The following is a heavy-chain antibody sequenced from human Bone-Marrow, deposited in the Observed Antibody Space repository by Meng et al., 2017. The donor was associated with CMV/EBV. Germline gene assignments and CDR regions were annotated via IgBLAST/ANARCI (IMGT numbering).Heavy chain of an antibody. CDR1: GYTFTSYD. D-gene: IGHD3-10*01. CDR2: MNPNSGNT. Sequence: QEQLAQSGAEVRTPGATVMVSCKTSGYTFTSYDVHWVRQATGHGLEWMGWMNPNSGNTGYLQKFQDRVTMTRNTSISTAYMELSSLTSEDTAIYYCARFASGSSTNWGQGTLVTVSS. J-gene: IGHJ4*02. CDR3: ARFASGSSTN. V-gene: IGHV1-8*01.